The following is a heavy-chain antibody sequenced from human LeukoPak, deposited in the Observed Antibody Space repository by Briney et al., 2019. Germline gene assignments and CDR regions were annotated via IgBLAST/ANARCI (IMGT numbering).Heavy chain of an antibody. D-gene: IGHD3-10*01. CDR2: TYYRSRWGN. CDR1: GDSFSNNIAT. CDR3: VRDSDDYYWALDF. Sequence: SQTLSLTCAISGDSFSNNIATWNWVRQSPSRGLEWLGRTYYRSRWGNDYAISVKSRITINPDTSRNQFSLQLNSVTPEDTAVYYCVRDSDDYYWALDFWGPGTPVTVSS. J-gene: IGHJ4*02. V-gene: IGHV6-1*01.